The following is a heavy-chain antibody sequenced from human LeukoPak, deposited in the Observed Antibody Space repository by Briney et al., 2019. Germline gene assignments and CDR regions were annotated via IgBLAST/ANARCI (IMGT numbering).Heavy chain of an antibody. CDR1: GGTFSSYA. CDR3: ARVLQLYDYGDSGTPYYFDY. Sequence: GASVKVSCKASGGTFSSYAISWVRQAPGQGLEWMGGIIPIFGTANYAQKLQGRVTMTTDTSTSTAYMELRGLRSDDMAVYYCARVLQLYDYGDSGTPYYFDYWGQGTLVTVSS. J-gene: IGHJ4*02. CDR2: IIPIFGTA. V-gene: IGHV1-69*05. D-gene: IGHD4-17*01.